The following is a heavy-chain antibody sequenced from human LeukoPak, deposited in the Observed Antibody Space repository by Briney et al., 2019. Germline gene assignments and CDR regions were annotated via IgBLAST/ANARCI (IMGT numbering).Heavy chain of an antibody. J-gene: IGHJ4*02. Sequence: AASVKVSCKASGGTFSSYAISWVRQAPGQGLEWMGGIIPIFGTANYAQKFQGRVTITADKSTSTAYMELSSLRSEDTAVYYCARGLHAGYSSSWLVDYWGQGTLVTVSS. CDR2: IIPIFGTA. V-gene: IGHV1-69*06. D-gene: IGHD6-13*01. CDR3: ARGLHAGYSSSWLVDY. CDR1: GGTFSSYA.